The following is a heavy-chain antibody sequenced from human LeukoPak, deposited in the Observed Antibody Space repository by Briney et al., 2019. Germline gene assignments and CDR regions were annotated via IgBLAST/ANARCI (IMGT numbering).Heavy chain of an antibody. CDR3: ARALAPTYYDFWSGYHHAFDI. J-gene: IGHJ3*02. D-gene: IGHD3-3*01. CDR1: GFTFSSYA. Sequence: GGSLRLSCAASGFTFSSYAMSWVRQAPGKGLEWVSAISGSGGSTYYADSVKGRFTISRDNSKNTLYLQMGSLRAEDMAVYYCARALAPTYYDFWSGYHHAFDIWGQGTMVTVSS. CDR2: ISGSGGST. V-gene: IGHV3-23*01.